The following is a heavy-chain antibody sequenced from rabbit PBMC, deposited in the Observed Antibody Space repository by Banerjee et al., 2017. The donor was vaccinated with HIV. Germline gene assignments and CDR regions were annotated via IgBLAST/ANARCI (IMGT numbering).Heavy chain of an antibody. D-gene: IGHD2-1*01. CDR2: IDGGSSGIT. J-gene: IGHJ4*01. CDR1: GFSFSSSYW. CDR3: ARATMTMVIGYFNL. Sequence: QSLEESGGDLVKPGASLTLTCTASGFSFSSSYWICWVRQAPGKGLEWIACIDGGSSGITTYATWAKGRFTISKTSSTTVTLTITDLQPSDTGTYFCARATMTMVIGYFNLWGPGTLVTVS. V-gene: IGHV1S40*01.